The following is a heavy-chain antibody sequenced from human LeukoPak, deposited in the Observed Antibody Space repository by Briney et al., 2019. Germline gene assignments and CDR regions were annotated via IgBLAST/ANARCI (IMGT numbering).Heavy chain of an antibody. D-gene: IGHD3-10*01. V-gene: IGHV4-34*01. Sequence: PSETLSLTCAVYGGSFSGYYWSWIRQPPGKGLEWIGEINQSGSTNYNPSLKSRVTISVDTSKNQFSLKLNSVTAADTALYYCARGQSGSYYGVDYWGQGTLVSV. CDR1: GGSFSGYY. CDR3: ARGQSGSYYGVDY. CDR2: INQSGST. J-gene: IGHJ4*02.